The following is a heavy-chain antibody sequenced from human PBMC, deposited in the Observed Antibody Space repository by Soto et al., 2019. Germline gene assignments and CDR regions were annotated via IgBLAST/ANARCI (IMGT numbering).Heavy chain of an antibody. CDR2: ISYDGSNK. CDR1: GFTFSSYG. Sequence: QVQLVESGGGVVQPGRSLRLSCAASGFTFSSYGMHWVRQAPGKGLEWVAVISYDGSNKYYADSVKGRFTISRDNSKHTLYLQMNSLRAEDTAVYYCAKESGLMVYARRDIDYWGQGTLVTVSS. D-gene: IGHD2-8*01. CDR3: AKESGLMVYARRDIDY. V-gene: IGHV3-30*18. J-gene: IGHJ4*02.